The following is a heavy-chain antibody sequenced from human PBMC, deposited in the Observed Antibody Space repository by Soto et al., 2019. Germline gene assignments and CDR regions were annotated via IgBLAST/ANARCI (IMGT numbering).Heavy chain of an antibody. D-gene: IGHD4-4*01. V-gene: IGHV4-34*01. CDR3: ARRDYTNWFDP. CDR2: INHSGST. Sequence: SETLSLTCAVYGGSFSGYYWSWIRQPPGKGLEWIGEINHSGSTNYNPSLKSRVTISVDTSKNQLSLKLSSVTAADTAVYYCARRDYTNWFDPWGQGTLVTVSS. CDR1: GGSFSGYY. J-gene: IGHJ5*02.